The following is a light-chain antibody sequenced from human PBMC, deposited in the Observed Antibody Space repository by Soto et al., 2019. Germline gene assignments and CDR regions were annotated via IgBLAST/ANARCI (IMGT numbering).Light chain of an antibody. Sequence: DIQMTQSPTSLSASVGDRVTITCRASQGIRNFVAWYQQKPGKPPKLLIYAASTLQSGVPSRFSGSGSGTDFTFTINSLQPYDVATYSCQKSSSFPVFGLPTKVEIK. CDR2: AAS. V-gene: IGKV1-27*01. CDR3: QKSSSFPV. J-gene: IGKJ3*01. CDR1: QGIRNF.